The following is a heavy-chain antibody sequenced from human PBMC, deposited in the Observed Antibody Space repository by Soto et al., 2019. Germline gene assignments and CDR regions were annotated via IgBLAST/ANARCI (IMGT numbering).Heavy chain of an antibody. J-gene: IGHJ6*02. Sequence: SETLSLTCAVSGGSISSSNWWSWVRQPPGKGLEWIGEIYHSGSTNYNPSLKSRVTISVDKSKNQFSLKLSSVTAADTAVYYCARDRPNLEWFGNYYYGMDVWGQGTTVTVSS. CDR2: IYHSGST. D-gene: IGHD3-3*01. CDR3: ARDRPNLEWFGNYYYGMDV. V-gene: IGHV4-4*02. CDR1: GGSISSSNW.